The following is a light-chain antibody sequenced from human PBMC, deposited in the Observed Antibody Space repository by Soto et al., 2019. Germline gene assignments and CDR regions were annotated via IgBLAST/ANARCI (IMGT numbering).Light chain of an antibody. CDR2: RND. CDR3: AAWDDTLTVL. J-gene: IGLJ2*01. CDR1: DANIGSNF. V-gene: IGLV1-47*01. Sequence: QAVVTQPPSASGTPGQRVTISCSGSDANIGSNFVCWYQQVPGMAPKLLTYRNDRRPSGVPDRFSGSKSGTTASLAISGLRSDDEGDYYCAAWDDTLTVLFGGGTKLTVL.